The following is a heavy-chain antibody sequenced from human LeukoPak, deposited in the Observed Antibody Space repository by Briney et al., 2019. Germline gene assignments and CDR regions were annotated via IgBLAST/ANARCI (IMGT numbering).Heavy chain of an antibody. D-gene: IGHD3-22*01. V-gene: IGHV5-51*07. Sequence: GESLKISCKGSGYSFANYWIGWVHQMPGKGLEWMGIIYPGDSDTRYSPSFQGQVTISADKSISTAYLQWTSLKASDTAMYYCARLATMIVSFDPWGQGTLVTVSS. J-gene: IGHJ5*02. CDR3: ARLATMIVSFDP. CDR1: GYSFANYW. CDR2: IYPGDSDT.